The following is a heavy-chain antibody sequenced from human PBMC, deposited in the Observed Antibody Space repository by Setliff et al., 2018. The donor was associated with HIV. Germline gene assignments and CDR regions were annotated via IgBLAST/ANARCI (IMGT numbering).Heavy chain of an antibody. J-gene: IGHJ2*01. Sequence: PGGSLRLSCAASGFTFSNAWMSRVRQAPGKGLEWVGRIKSKTDGGTTDYAAPVKGRFTISRDDSKNTLYLQMNSLKTEDTAVYYCTTRGITMIVVVITYYWYFDLWGRGTLVTVSS. D-gene: IGHD3-22*01. CDR1: GFTFSNAW. V-gene: IGHV3-15*01. CDR3: TTRGITMIVVVITYYWYFDL. CDR2: IKSKTDGGTT.